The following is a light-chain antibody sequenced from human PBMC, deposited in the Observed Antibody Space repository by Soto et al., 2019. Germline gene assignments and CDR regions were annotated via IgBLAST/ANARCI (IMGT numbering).Light chain of an antibody. J-gene: IGKJ1*01. CDR3: QKRRNWPPT. Sequence: VMTHSPATLTVSPGERATLSCRASQTVRDNLGWYQQKTGQPPRLLIYGAPTRATGIPARFSGSGSGAEFTLTISSLQSEDFAVYYCQKRRNWPPTFGQGTKVDI. CDR1: QTVRDN. V-gene: IGKV3D-15*01. CDR2: GAP.